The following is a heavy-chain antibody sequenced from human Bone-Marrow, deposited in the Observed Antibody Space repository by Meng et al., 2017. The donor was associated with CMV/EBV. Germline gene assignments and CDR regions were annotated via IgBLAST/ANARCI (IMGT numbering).Heavy chain of an antibody. V-gene: IGHV3-30*04. D-gene: IGHD6-6*01. Sequence: GESLKISCAASGFTFSSYAMHWVRQAPGKGLEWVAVISYDGSNKYYADSVKGRFTISRDNSKNTLYLQMNSLRAEDTAVYYCARDIGGDLLSIAARPPPPYYYYGMDVWGQGNTVTVSS. CDR2: ISYDGSNK. J-gene: IGHJ6*02. CDR3: ARDIGGDLLSIAARPPPPYYYYGMDV. CDR1: GFTFSSYA.